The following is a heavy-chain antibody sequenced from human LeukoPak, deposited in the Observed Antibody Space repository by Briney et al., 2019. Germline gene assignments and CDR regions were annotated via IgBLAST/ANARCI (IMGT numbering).Heavy chain of an antibody. D-gene: IGHD5-18*01. V-gene: IGHV4-30-4*01. CDR3: ARDSDHTSMLFKGFDY. J-gene: IGHJ4*02. CDR1: GGSISSGDYY. Sequence: SQTLSLTCTVSGGSISSGDYYWSWIRQPPGKGLEWIGYIYYSGSTYYNPSVKSRVSISMDTSKNQFSLKLNSVTAADTAVYYCARDSDHTSMLFKGFDYWGQGTLVTVSS. CDR2: IYYSGST.